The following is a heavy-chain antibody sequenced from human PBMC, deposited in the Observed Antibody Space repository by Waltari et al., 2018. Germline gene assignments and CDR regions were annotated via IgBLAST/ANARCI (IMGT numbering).Heavy chain of an antibody. V-gene: IGHV3-11*04. Sequence: QVQLVESGGGLVKPGGSLRLSCAASGFVFGDYYMSWFRQAPGKGLGWISYIGTCGSTIYYADSVKCLFTISRDDAKNSLYLQMNSLRAEDTAVYYCARPLSGTYWLYAFDVWGQGTTVTVSS. CDR1: GFVFGDYY. CDR2: IGTCGSTI. CDR3: ARPLSGTYWLYAFDV. J-gene: IGHJ3*01. D-gene: IGHD1-26*01.